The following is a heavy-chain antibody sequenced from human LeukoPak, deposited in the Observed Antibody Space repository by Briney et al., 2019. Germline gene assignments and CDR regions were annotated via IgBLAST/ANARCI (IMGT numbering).Heavy chain of an antibody. V-gene: IGHV3-30*02. CDR2: IQYDGSSK. CDR3: AREASTEAIHAFDP. CDR1: GLSFSRNG. D-gene: IGHD2-21*01. J-gene: IGHJ5*02. Sequence: GGSLRLSCAASGLSFSRNGMHWVRQAPGKGLEWLTFIQYDGSSKYYADSVKGRFTISRDDSKNTLYLQMNTLRVEDTAVYYCAREASTEAIHAFDPWGQGTLVTVSA.